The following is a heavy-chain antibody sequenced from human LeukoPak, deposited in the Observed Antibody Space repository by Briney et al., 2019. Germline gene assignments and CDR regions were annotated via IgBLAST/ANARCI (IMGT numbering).Heavy chain of an antibody. Sequence: GGSLRLSCTASGFTFSAYAMMWVRQAPGKGPEWVSAIRGGGTSEFYADSVKGRFRISRDNSKDTLFLQMNSLRAEDTAVYYCARDPSGDYIGAFDMWGPGTMVTVSS. CDR3: ARDPSGDYIGAFDM. D-gene: IGHD4-17*01. J-gene: IGHJ3*02. V-gene: IGHV3-23*01. CDR1: GFTFSAYA. CDR2: IRGGGTSE.